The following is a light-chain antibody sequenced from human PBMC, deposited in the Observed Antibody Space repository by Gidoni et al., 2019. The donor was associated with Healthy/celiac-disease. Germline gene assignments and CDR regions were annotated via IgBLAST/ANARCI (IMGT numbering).Light chain of an antibody. CDR1: RSDVGGYNY. Sequence: QSALTPPPSASGSPGQSVTISCTGIRSDVGGYNYVPWYQQHPGKAPKLMIYEVSKRPSGVPDRFSGSKSGNTASLTVSGLQAEDEADYYCSSYAGSNLVVFGGGTKLTVL. CDR2: EVS. V-gene: IGLV2-8*01. J-gene: IGLJ2*01. CDR3: SSYAGSNLVV.